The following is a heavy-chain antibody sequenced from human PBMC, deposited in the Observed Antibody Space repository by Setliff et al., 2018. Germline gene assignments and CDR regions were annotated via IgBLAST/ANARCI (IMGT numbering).Heavy chain of an antibody. CDR1: GFTFSTYA. J-gene: IGHJ6*03. V-gene: IGHV3-30*01. Sequence: PGESLKISCAASGFTFSTYAIHWVRQGPGKGLEWVAIVSYDGRNKYYADSVKGRFTISRDNSKNTVSLQMNSLRPEDTAVYYCARDGPLYDNFWNAPGYMDVWGKGTTVTVS. CDR2: VSYDGRNK. D-gene: IGHD3-3*01. CDR3: ARDGPLYDNFWNAPGYMDV.